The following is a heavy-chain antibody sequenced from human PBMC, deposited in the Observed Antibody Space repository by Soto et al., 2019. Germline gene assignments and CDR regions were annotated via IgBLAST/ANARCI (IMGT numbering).Heavy chain of an antibody. D-gene: IGHD2-21*02. V-gene: IGHV3-30*18. CDR2: ISYDGSNK. J-gene: IGHJ5*02. CDR3: AKDLGCGGDCSNHPSTVDNWFDP. CDR1: GFTFSSYG. Sequence: GGSLRLSCAASGFTFSSYGMHWVRQAPGKGLEWVAVISYDGSNKYYADSVKGRFTISRDNSKNTLYLQMNSLRAEDTAVYYCAKDLGCGGDCSNHPSTVDNWFDPWGQGTLVTVSS.